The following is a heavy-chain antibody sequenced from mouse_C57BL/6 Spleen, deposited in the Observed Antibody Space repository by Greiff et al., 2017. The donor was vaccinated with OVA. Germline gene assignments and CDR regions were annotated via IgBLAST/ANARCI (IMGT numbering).Heavy chain of an antibody. J-gene: IGHJ4*01. V-gene: IGHV1-59*01. D-gene: IGHD6-5*01. CDR1: GYTFTSYW. Sequence: VKLQQPGAELVRPGTSVKLSCKASGYTFTSYWMHWVKQRPGQGLEWIGVIDPSDSYTNYNQKFKGKATLTVDTSSSTAYMQLSSLTSEDSAVYYCARRGLLDYYYAMDYWGQGTSVTVSS. CDR2: IDPSDSYT. CDR3: ARRGLLDYYYAMDY.